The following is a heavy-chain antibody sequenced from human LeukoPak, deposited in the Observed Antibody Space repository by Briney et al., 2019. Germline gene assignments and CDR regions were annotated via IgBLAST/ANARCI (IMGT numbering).Heavy chain of an antibody. D-gene: IGHD5-18*01. CDR1: GGSISSGGYY. V-gene: IGHV4-31*03. CDR3: ARVRIYSYGPEAIFDY. CDR2: IYYSGST. Sequence: SQTLSLTCTVPGGSISSGGYYWSWIRQHPGKGLEWIGYIYYSGSTYYNPSLKSRVTISVDTSKNQFSLKLSSVTAADTAVYYCARVRIYSYGPEAIFDYWGQGTLVTVSS. J-gene: IGHJ4*02.